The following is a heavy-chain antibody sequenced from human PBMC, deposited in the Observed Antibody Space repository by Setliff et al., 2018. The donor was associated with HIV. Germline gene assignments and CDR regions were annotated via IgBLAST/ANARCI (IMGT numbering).Heavy chain of an antibody. D-gene: IGHD3-16*01. CDR1: GFTFTNAW. J-gene: IGHJ6*03. CDR2: IKSKTDGETE. V-gene: IGHV3-15*01. Sequence: GGSLRLSCAASGFTFTNAWMSWVRQAPGKGLEWVGRIKSKTDGETEDYAAPVKGRFTISRDDSRSTLYLQMNSLRTEDTAVYYCAKDWGSRLSYSFYYM. CDR3: AKDWGSRLSYSFYYM.